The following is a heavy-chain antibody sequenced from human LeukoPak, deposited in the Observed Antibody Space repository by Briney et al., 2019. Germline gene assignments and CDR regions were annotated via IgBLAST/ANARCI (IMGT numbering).Heavy chain of an antibody. J-gene: IGHJ4*02. CDR1: GGSISSGGYY. CDR3: AMGVVTAIEAFDY. CDR2: TYYSGST. V-gene: IGHV4-31*03. D-gene: IGHD2-21*02. Sequence: SETLSLTCTVSGGSISSGGYYWSWIRQHPGKGLEWIGYTYYSGSTYYNPSLKSRVTISVDTSKNQFSLKLSSVTAADTAVYYCAMGVVTAIEAFDYWGQGTLVTVSS.